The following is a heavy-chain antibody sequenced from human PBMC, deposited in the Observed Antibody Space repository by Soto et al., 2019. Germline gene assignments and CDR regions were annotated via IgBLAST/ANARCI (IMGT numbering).Heavy chain of an antibody. V-gene: IGHV3-48*01. CDR2: ISSSSSTI. CDR1: GFTFSSYS. Sequence: GGSLRLSCAASGFTFSSYSMNWVRQAPGKGLEWVSYISSSSSTIYYADSVKGRFTISRDNAKNSLYLQMNSLRAEDTAVYYCARGVDYGGPYYFDYWGQGTLVTVSS. D-gene: IGHD4-17*01. CDR3: ARGVDYGGPYYFDY. J-gene: IGHJ4*02.